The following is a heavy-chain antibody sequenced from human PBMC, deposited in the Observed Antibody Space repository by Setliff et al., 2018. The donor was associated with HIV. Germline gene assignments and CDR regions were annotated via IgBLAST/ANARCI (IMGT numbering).Heavy chain of an antibody. CDR2: INPSGGST. Sequence: ASVKVSCKSSGYTFTSYYMHWVRQAPGQGLEWMGIINPSGGSTSYAQKFQGRVTMTRDTSTSTVYMELSSLRSEDTAVYYCASPRADDAFDIWGQGTMVTVSS. J-gene: IGHJ3*02. D-gene: IGHD3-10*01. V-gene: IGHV1-46*01. CDR3: ASPRADDAFDI. CDR1: GYTFTSYY.